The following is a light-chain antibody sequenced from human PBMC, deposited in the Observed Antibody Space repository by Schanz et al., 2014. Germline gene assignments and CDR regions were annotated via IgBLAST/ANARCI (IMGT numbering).Light chain of an antibody. J-gene: IGLJ3*02. CDR2: DVS. V-gene: IGLV2-8*01. Sequence: QSALTQPPSASGSPGQSVTISCTGTSSDVGGYNFVSWYQQHPGKAPKLMIHDVSNRPSGVSSRFSGSKSGNTASLTISGLQAEDEADYYCCSYAGYWVFGGGTKLTVL. CDR1: SSDVGGYNF. CDR3: CSYAGYWV.